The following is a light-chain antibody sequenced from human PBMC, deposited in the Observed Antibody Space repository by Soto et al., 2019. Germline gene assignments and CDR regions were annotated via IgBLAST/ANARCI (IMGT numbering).Light chain of an antibody. V-gene: IGKV1-5*03. CDR1: QTISSW. CDR2: KAS. J-gene: IGKJ1*01. Sequence: DIQMTQSPSTLSGSVGDRVTITCRASQTISSWLAWYQQKPGKAPKILIYKASTLKSGVPSRFSGSGSGTEFTLTISSLQPDDFATYYCPHYNSYSEAFGQGTKVELK. CDR3: PHYNSYSEA.